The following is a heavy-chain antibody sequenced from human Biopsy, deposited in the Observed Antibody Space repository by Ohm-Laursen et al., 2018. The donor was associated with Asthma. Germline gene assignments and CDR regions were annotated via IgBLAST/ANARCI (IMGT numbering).Heavy chain of an antibody. CDR3: ARAGALIVGATMGY. CDR2: INPSGGST. V-gene: IGHV1-46*01. D-gene: IGHD1-26*01. CDR1: GYTFTSYY. Sequence: ASVSASCPASGYTFTSYYMHWVRQPPGQGLEWMGIINPSGGSTSYAQKFQGRVTMTRDTSTSTAYMELSSLRSEDTAVYYCARAGALIVGATMGYWGQGTLVTVSS. J-gene: IGHJ4*02.